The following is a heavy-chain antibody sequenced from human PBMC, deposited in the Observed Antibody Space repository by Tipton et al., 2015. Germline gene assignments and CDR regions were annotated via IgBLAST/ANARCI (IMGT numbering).Heavy chain of an antibody. CDR2: INHSGST. V-gene: IGHV4-34*01. J-gene: IGHJ4*02. D-gene: IGHD3-22*01. CDR3: AREVWYNDSTGYDY. Sequence: TLSLTCAVYGGSFSGYYWSWIRQPPGKGLEWIGEINHSGSTNYNPSLKSRVTISVDTSKNQFSLHLSSVTAADTAVYYCAREVWYNDSTGYDYWGQGTLVTVSS. CDR1: GGSFSGYY.